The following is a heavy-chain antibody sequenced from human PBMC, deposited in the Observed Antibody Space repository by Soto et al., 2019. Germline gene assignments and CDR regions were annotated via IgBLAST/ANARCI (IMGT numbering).Heavy chain of an antibody. J-gene: IGHJ5*02. CDR2: ISWNSGSI. CDR1: GFTFDDYA. CDR3: AKDSRGCPLNRFDR. D-gene: IGHD2-15*01. Sequence: EVQLVESGGGLVQPGRSLRLSCAASGFTFDDYAMHWVRLAPGKGLEWVSSISWNSGSIVYADSVKGRFTISRDNAKNSLYLQMNRLRTEDTAFYYCAKDSRGCPLNRFDRWGQGTLVTVSS. V-gene: IGHV3-9*01.